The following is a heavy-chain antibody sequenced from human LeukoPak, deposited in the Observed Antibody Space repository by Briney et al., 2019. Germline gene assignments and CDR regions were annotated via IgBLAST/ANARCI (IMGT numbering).Heavy chain of an antibody. J-gene: IGHJ5*02. V-gene: IGHV3-30*02. CDR1: GFTFSTYG. D-gene: IGHD6-19*01. Sequence: PGGSLRLSCAASGFTFSTYGMHWVRQAPGKGLEWVAFIRYDGTNKYYADSVKGRFSISRDNSKKPLYLQMSSLRAEDTAVYHCAKDHRVAVAGLSWFDPWGQGTLVTVSS. CDR3: AKDHRVAVAGLSWFDP. CDR2: IRYDGTNK.